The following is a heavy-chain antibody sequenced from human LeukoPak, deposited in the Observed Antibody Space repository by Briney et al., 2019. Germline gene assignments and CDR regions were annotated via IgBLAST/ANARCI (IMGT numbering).Heavy chain of an antibody. CDR3: ARGGGYYDSSGYHSLSDY. J-gene: IGHJ4*02. V-gene: IGHV1-18*01. Sequence: GASVKVSCKASGYTFTSYGISWVRQAPGQGLEWMGWISAYNGNTNYAQKLQGRVTMTTDTSTSTAYMELRSLRSDDTAVYYCARGGGYYDSSGYHSLSDYWGQGTLATVSS. D-gene: IGHD3-22*01. CDR1: GYTFTSYG. CDR2: ISAYNGNT.